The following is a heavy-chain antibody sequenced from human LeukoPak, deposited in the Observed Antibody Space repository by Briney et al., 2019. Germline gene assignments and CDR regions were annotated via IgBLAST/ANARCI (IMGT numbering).Heavy chain of an antibody. V-gene: IGHV4-59*08. CDR2: IYYSGST. D-gene: IGHD3-16*01. J-gene: IGHJ6*02. CDR3: ARAYSYYYYGMDV. CDR1: GGSISSYY. Sequence: PSETLSLTCTVSGGSISSYYWSWIRQPPGKGLEWIGYIYYSGSTNYNPSLKSRVTISVDTSKNQFSLKLSSVTAADTAVYYCARAYSYYYYGMDVWGQGTTVTISS.